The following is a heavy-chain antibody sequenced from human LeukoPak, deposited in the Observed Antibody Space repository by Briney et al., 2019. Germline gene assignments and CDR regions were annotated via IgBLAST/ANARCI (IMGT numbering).Heavy chain of an antibody. Sequence: GGSLRLSCAASGFTFSSYLMHCVRQAPGKGLVWVSRINSDGSSTSYADSVKGRFTISRDNAKNTLYLQMNSLRAEDTAVYYCARDPYSGYDYGSGIDYWGQGTLVTVSS. D-gene: IGHD5-12*01. V-gene: IGHV3-74*01. J-gene: IGHJ4*02. CDR2: INSDGSST. CDR1: GFTFSSYL. CDR3: ARDPYSGYDYGSGIDY.